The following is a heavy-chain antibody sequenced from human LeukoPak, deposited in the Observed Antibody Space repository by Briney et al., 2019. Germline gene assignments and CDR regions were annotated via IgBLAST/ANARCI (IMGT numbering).Heavy chain of an antibody. CDR3: ARDRSGSSGCYYAFDI. J-gene: IGHJ3*02. V-gene: IGHV3-53*01. CDR1: GFTVSSNY. Sequence: AGGSLRLSCAASGFTVSSNYMSWVRQAPGKGLEWVSVIYSGGSTYYADSVKGRFTISRDNSKNTLYLQMNSLRAEDTAVYYCARDRSGSSGCYYAFDIWGQGTMVTVSS. D-gene: IGHD6-19*01. CDR2: IYSGGST.